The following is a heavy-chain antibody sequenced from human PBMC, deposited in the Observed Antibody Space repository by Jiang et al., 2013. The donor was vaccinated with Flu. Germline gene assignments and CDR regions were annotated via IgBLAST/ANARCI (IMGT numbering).Heavy chain of an antibody. CDR1: GFSLSTSGVG. CDR3: AHGRLDYYGSGEAAFDY. D-gene: IGHD3-10*01. Sequence: TQTLTLTCTFSGFSLSTSGVGXGWIRQPPGKALEWLALIYWDDDKRYSPSLKSRLTITKDTSKNQVVLTMTNMDPVDTATYYCAHGRLDYYGSGEAAFDYWGQGTLVTVSS. CDR2: IYWDDDK. V-gene: IGHV2-5*02. J-gene: IGHJ4*02.